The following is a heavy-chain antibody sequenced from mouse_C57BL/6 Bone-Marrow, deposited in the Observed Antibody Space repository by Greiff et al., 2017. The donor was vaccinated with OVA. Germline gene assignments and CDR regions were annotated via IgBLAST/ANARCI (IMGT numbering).Heavy chain of an antibody. J-gene: IGHJ4*01. CDR1: GYTFTSYG. D-gene: IGHD4-1*01. V-gene: IGHV1-58*01. Sequence: EVQLQQSGAELVRPGSSVKMSCTTSGYTFTSYGINWVKQRPGQGLEWIGYIYIGNGYTYYNEKFKGKATLTSDTSSSTAYLQLSSLTSADSAIDFCAREETGRGDYGGQGTAATVSS. CDR3: AREETGRGDY. CDR2: IYIGNGYT.